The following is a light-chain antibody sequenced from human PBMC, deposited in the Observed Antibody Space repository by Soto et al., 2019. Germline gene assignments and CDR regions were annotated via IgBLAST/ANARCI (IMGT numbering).Light chain of an antibody. CDR3: SSYTSASTLLYL. CDR2: GVT. Sequence: QSALTQPASVSGSPGQSITXXXXGTSXXXXGYNYVSWYQQHPGIAPKLLIYGVTNRPSGVSTRFSGSKSGNTASLTISGLQAEDEADYHCSSYTSASTLLYLFGTGTKLTVL. CDR1: SXXXXGYNY. J-gene: IGLJ1*01. V-gene: IGLV2-14*01.